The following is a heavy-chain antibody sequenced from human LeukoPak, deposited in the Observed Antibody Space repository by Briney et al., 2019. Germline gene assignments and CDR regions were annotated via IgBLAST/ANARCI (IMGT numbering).Heavy chain of an antibody. D-gene: IGHD6-13*01. J-gene: IGHJ4*02. CDR1: GGTFSSYA. Sequence: SVKVSCKASGGTFSSYAISWVRQAPGQGLEWMGGIIPIFGTANYAQKFQGRVTMTEDTSTDTAYMELSSLRSEDTAVYYCATGIAAAGTRGIDYWGQGTLVTVSS. V-gene: IGHV1-69*06. CDR2: IIPIFGTA. CDR3: ATGIAAAGTRGIDY.